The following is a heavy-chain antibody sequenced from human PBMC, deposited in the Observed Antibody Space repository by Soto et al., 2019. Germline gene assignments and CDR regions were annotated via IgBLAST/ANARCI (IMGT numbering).Heavy chain of an antibody. Sequence: GGSLRLSCAASGFTVSSNYMSWVRQAPGKGLEWVSVIYSGGSTYYADSVKGRFTISRDNSKNTLYLQMNSLRAEDTAVYYCARVKEEGGYSPSEGYYYYMDVWGKGTTVTVSS. CDR3: ARVKEEGGYSPSEGYYYYMDV. CDR2: IYSGGST. CDR1: GFTVSSNY. V-gene: IGHV3-66*01. J-gene: IGHJ6*03. D-gene: IGHD5-18*01.